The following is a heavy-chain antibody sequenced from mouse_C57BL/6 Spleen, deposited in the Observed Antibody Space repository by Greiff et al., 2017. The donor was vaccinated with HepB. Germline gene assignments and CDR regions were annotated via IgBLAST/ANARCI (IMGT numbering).Heavy chain of an antibody. CDR3: ARSITTVVETGFDV. CDR1: GYSFTDYN. CDR2: INPNYGTT. V-gene: IGHV1-39*01. Sequence: VQLQQSGPELVKPGASVKISCKASGYSFTDYNMNWVKQSNGKSLEWIGVINPNYGTTSYNQKFKGKATLTVDQSSSTAYMQLNSLTYEDSAVYYCARSITTVVETGFDVWGTGTTVTVSS. D-gene: IGHD1-1*01. J-gene: IGHJ1*03.